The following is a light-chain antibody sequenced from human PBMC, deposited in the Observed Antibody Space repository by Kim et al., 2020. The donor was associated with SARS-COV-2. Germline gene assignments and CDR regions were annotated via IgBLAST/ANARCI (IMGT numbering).Light chain of an antibody. Sequence: SYELTQPPSVSVAPGRTATITCEGDTIGSESVHWYQVRPGQAPVLVIYYDSDRPSGIPERFSGSNSGNPATLTISRVEAGDEADYYCQVWDSNTDHWVFG. J-gene: IGLJ2*01. V-gene: IGLV3-21*01. CDR3: QVWDSNTDHWV. CDR1: TIGSES. CDR2: YDS.